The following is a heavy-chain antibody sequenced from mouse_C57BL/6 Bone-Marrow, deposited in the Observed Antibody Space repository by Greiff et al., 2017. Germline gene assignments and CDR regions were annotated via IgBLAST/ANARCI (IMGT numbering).Heavy chain of an antibody. V-gene: IGHV14-4*01. Sequence: EVQLQQSGAELVRPGASVKLSCTASGFNIKDDYMHWVKQRPEQGLEWIGWIDPENGDTEYAAKFQGKATITADTSSNTAYLQLSSLTSEDTAVYYGTTIITTLGGYFDVWGTGTTVTVSA. CDR2: IDPENGDT. CDR1: GFNIKDDY. J-gene: IGHJ1*03. D-gene: IGHD1-1*01. CDR3: TTIITTLGGYFDV.